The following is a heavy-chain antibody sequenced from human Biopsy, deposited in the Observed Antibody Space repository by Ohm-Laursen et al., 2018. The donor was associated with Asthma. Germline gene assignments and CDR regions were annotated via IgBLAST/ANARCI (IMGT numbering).Heavy chain of an antibody. CDR1: GAMFGNYA. J-gene: IGHJ6*02. CDR2: IMTVFGTT. CDR3: ARCQVGYSSGWSLLLKKIYYSGMDV. Sequence: ESSVKVSCKASGAMFGNYAISWVRQAPGQGLEWLGGIMTVFGTTNYAQKFRGRVTITADESTSTAYMEVTSLRSEDTAIYYCARCQVGYSSGWSLLLKKIYYSGMDVWGQGTAVTVSS. D-gene: IGHD6-19*01. V-gene: IGHV1-69*01.